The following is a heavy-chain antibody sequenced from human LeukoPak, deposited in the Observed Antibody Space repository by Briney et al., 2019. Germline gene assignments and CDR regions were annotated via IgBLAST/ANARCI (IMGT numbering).Heavy chain of an antibody. D-gene: IGHD6-13*01. CDR3: ARAGIAAAGTVET. V-gene: IGHV4-59*01. J-gene: IGHJ4*02. Sequence: SETLSLTCTVSGGSISSYYWSWIRQPPGKGLEWIGYIYYSGSTNYNPSLKSRVTISVDTSKNQFSLKLSSVTAADTAVYYCARAGIAAAGTVETWGQGTLVTVSP. CDR1: GGSISSYY. CDR2: IYYSGST.